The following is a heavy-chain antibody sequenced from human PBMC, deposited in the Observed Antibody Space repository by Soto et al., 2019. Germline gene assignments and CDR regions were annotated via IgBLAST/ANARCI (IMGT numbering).Heavy chain of an antibody. V-gene: IGHV1-2*02. CDR3: ARELVVGATPDYFDY. CDR1: GYTFTGYY. D-gene: IGHD1-26*01. Sequence: ASVKVSCKASGYTFTGYYMHWVRQAPGQGLEWMGWINPNSGGTNYAQKLQGRVTMTRDTSISTAYMELSRLRSDDTAVYYCARELVVGATPDYFDYWGQGTLVTVSS. J-gene: IGHJ4*02. CDR2: INPNSGGT.